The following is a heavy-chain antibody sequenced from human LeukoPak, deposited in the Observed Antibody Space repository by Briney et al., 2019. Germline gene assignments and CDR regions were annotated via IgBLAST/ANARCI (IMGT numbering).Heavy chain of an antibody. CDR1: GRLFSSSV. CDR3: AREYLGGYYDSSGYQFDY. CDR2: ILPILGIA. J-gene: IGHJ4*02. Sequence: FSVKASDNAAGRLFSSSVVSRGGQSPGQGREWLGRILPILGIANYAQKFQGRVTITADKSTSTAYMELSSLRSEDTAVYYCAREYLGGYYDSSGYQFDYWGQGTLVTVSS. V-gene: IGHV1-69*04. D-gene: IGHD3-22*01.